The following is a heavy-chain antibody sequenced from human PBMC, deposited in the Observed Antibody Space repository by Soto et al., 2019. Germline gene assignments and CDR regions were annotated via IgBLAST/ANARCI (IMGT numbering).Heavy chain of an antibody. CDR3: ARAVKILLVAAAGVNYFYY. Sequence: QVQLVQSGAEVMKPGSSVNVSCKAAGGTFSSYAISWVRQAPGQGLEWMGGIIPIFGTANNAQKFQGRVTITADEATSTGYMGLCSLRSEDTAVYYCARAVKILLVAAAGVNYFYYWGQGTLVAVSS. V-gene: IGHV1-69*01. CDR2: IIPIFGTA. D-gene: IGHD6-13*01. CDR1: GGTFSSYA. J-gene: IGHJ4*02.